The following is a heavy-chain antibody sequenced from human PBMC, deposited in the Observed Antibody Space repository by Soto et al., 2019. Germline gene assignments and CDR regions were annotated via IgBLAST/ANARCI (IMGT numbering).Heavy chain of an antibody. J-gene: IGHJ6*02. V-gene: IGHV5-10-1*01. D-gene: IGHD4-4*01. CDR3: ARRGNDYSNYYYGMDV. CDR1: GYSFTSYW. CDR2: IDPSDSYT. Sequence: PGESLKISCKGSGYSFTSYWISWVRQMPGKGLEWMGRIDPSDSYTNYSPSFQGHVTISADKSISTAYLQWSSLKASDTAMYYCARRGNDYSNYYYGMDVWGQGTTVTVSS.